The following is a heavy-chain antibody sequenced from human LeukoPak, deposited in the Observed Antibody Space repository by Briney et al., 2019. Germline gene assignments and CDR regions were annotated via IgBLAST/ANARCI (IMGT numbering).Heavy chain of an antibody. J-gene: IGHJ4*02. CDR1: GGSFSGYY. V-gene: IGHV4-34*01. Sequence: KPSETLSLTCAVYGGSFSGYYWSWIRQPPGKGLEWIGEINHSGSTNYSPSLKSRVTISIDTSKNQLSLKLSSVTAADAAVYYCARHLRGSNWIDYWGQGSLVTVSS. CDR3: ARHLRGSNWIDY. CDR2: INHSGST. D-gene: IGHD6-13*01.